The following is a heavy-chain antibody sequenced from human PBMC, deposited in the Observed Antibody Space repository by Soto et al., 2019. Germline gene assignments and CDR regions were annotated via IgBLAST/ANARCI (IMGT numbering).Heavy chain of an antibody. D-gene: IGHD7-27*01. Sequence: EVQLLESGGGLVQPGGSLRLSCAGSGFTFINYAMNWVRQAPGKGLEWVSSIRSGGDAAFFGDSVRGRFTISRDNSKNTVTLQMNSLGVGDTAVYYCARKILGSTTRPDYWYFDLWGRGTLVTVSS. CDR3: ARKILGSTTRPDYWYFDL. CDR2: IRSGGDAA. CDR1: GFTFINYA. V-gene: IGHV3-23*01. J-gene: IGHJ2*01.